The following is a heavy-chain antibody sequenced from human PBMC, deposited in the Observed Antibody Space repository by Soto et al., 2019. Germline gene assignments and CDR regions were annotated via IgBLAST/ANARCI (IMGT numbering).Heavy chain of an antibody. CDR1: GGSFSGYY. CDR2: INHSGST. D-gene: IGHD3-22*01. CDR3: ARGSFPFPKYYYDSSGYLRTYYFDY. Sequence: NPSETLSLTCAVYGGSFSGYYWSWIRQPPGKGLEWIGEINHSGSTNYNPSLKSRVTISVDTSKNQFSLKLSSVTAADTAVYYCARGSFPFPKYYYDSSGYLRTYYFDYWGQGTLVTVSS. J-gene: IGHJ4*02. V-gene: IGHV4-34*01.